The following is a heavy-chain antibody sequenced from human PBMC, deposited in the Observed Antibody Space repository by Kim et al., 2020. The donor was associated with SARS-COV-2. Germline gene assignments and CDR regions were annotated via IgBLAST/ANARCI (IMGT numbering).Heavy chain of an antibody. CDR3: TRLRSSTSSGDY. V-gene: IGHV3-73*01. D-gene: IGHD2-2*01. Sequence: AYAASVKGRFTISRNDSKNTAYLQMSSLKTEDTAVYYCTRLRSSTSSGDYWGQGTLVTVSS. J-gene: IGHJ4*02.